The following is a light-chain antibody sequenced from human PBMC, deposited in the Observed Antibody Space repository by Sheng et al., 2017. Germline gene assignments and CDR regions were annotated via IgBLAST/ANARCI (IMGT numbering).Light chain of an antibody. J-gene: IGLJ2*01. CDR3: SSFAGLNNLVV. CDR1: SSNIGNNY. CDR2: DNY. V-gene: IGLV1-51*01. Sequence: QSVLTQPPSVSAAPGQKVTISCSGSSSNIGNNYVSWYQQLPGTAPKLLIYDNYKRPSGIPDRFSGSKSGTSATLDITGLQAGDEADYYCSSFAGLNNLVVFGGRDQADRP.